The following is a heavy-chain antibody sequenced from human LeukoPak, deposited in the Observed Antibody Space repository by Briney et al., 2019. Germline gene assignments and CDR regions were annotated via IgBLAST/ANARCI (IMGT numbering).Heavy chain of an antibody. J-gene: IGHJ6*02. V-gene: IGHV1-2*02. CDR2: ISPNSGGT. CDR3: ARIRAAGSGMDV. Sequence: ASVKVSCTASGYTFTGYYIHWVRQAPGQGFEWMGWISPNSGGTSYAQNFQGRVTLTSDTSISTAYMEVSRLTYDDTAVYYCARIRAAGSGMDVWGQGTTVTVSS. CDR1: GYTFTGYY. D-gene: IGHD6-13*01.